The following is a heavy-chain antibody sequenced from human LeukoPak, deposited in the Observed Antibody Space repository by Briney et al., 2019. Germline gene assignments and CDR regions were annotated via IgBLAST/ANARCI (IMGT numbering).Heavy chain of an antibody. CDR1: GYTFTSYG. J-gene: IGHJ6*03. CDR3: ARVPNHGDYAYYYYYMDV. CDR2: ISAYNGNT. Sequence: AASVKVSCKASGYTFTSYGISWVRQAPGQGLEWMGWISAYNGNTNYAQKLQGRVTMTTDTSTSTAYMELRSLRSDDTAVYYCARVPNHGDYAYYYYYMDVWGKGTTVTVSS. D-gene: IGHD4-17*01. V-gene: IGHV1-18*01.